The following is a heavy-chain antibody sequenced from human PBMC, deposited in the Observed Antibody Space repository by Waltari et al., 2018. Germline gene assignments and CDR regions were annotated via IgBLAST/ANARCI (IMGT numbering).Heavy chain of an antibody. CDR3: AKSLSDPTVGGLDV. V-gene: IGHV3-23*04. CDR2: RGGVGSTI. D-gene: IGHD1-26*01. J-gene: IGHJ6*02. CDR1: GCTFGRSA. Sequence: EVQLVASGGGLVQPGGSLRLSCEASGCTFGRSAWTWVRPVPGKGREGLSARGGVGSTIYDAASVQGRISISRDASKNTLYLQLNSLRVEDTAGYFCAKSLSDPTVGGLDVRGQGTPVTVSS.